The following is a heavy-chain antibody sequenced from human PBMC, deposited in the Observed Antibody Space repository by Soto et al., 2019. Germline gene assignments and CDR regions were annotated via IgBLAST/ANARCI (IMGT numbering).Heavy chain of an antibody. CDR2: ISGGGGST. CDR1: GCTFTSYA. J-gene: IGHJ4*02. D-gene: IGHD1-26*01. CDR3: AKGSWEGLVRCPFDY. V-gene: IGHV3-23*01. Sequence: PGVSLRLSCAASGCTFTSYAMGWVRQAPGKGLEWVSVISGGGGSTNYAASVKGRFTISRDNSKNTLYLQMNSLRAEDTAVYHCAKGSWEGLVRCPFDYWGQGILVTVSS.